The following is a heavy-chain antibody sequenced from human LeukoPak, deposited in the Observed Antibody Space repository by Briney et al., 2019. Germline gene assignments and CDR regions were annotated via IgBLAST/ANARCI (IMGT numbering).Heavy chain of an antibody. Sequence: GGSLRLSCAASGFTFSTSWMSWVRQAPGRGLEWVANINQGGSEKYYVDSVRGRFTISRDNAKNSLFLQMNSLRAEDTAVYYCARAYFDSWGQGTLVTVSS. V-gene: IGHV3-7*05. CDR2: INQGGSEK. CDR3: ARAYFDS. J-gene: IGHJ4*02. CDR1: GFTFSTSW.